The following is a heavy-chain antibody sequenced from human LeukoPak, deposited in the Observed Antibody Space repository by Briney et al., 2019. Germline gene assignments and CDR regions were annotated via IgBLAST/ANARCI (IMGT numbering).Heavy chain of an antibody. CDR3: ARDDPALTPHFDF. Sequence: ASVKVSCKASGYSFSSYYIHWVRQAPGQGLEWMGIINPSGGSTTYAQKFQDRVTLTRDTSTSTVYMELSSLRSEETAVFYCARDDPALTPHFDFWGQGTLVTVSS. CDR1: GYSFSSYY. CDR2: INPSGGST. J-gene: IGHJ4*02. V-gene: IGHV1-46*01. D-gene: IGHD3-9*01.